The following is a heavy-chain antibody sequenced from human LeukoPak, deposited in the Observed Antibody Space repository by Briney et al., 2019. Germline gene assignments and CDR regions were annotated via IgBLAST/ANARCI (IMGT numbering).Heavy chain of an antibody. CDR2: ITSNTAST. CDR1: GFTFSNYA. J-gene: IGHJ6*02. CDR3: AREDDSSGWYSGAYYYYGMDV. D-gene: IGHD6-19*01. Sequence: GGSLRLSCAASGFTFSNYAMSWVRQVPGKGLEWVSGITSNTASTYYADSVKGRFSISRDNSKNTLYLQMSSLRADDTAVYYCAREDDSSGWYSGAYYYYGMDVWGQGTTVTVSS. V-gene: IGHV3-23*01.